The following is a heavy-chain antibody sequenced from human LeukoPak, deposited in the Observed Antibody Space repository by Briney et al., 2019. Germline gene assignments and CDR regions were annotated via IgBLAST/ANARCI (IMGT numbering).Heavy chain of an antibody. CDR1: GYSFTSYW. V-gene: IGHV5-51*01. CDR3: ARQSIRGVLSGFDY. CDR2: IYPGDSDT. D-gene: IGHD3-3*02. J-gene: IGHJ4*02. Sequence: GDSLKISRKGSGYSFTSYWNDWGRQMPGKRLEWMGMIYPGDSDTRYSPALQGQVTISADQSISTAYLQWSSLRASNTACYYCARQSIRGVLSGFDYWGQGTLVTVSS.